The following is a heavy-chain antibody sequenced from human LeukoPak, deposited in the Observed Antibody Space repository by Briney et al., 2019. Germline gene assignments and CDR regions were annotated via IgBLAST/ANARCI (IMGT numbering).Heavy chain of an antibody. Sequence: GGSLTLSCAASGFTFSGHGMHWVRQAPGKGLEWVAVIWYDGSNKYYADFVKGRFTISRDTSKNTLYLQMNSLRAEDTAVYYCARGTNPMAHYMDVWGKGTTVTVSS. CDR2: IWYDGSNK. J-gene: IGHJ6*03. D-gene: IGHD2-8*01. CDR3: ARGTNPMAHYMDV. CDR1: GFTFSGHG. V-gene: IGHV3-33*01.